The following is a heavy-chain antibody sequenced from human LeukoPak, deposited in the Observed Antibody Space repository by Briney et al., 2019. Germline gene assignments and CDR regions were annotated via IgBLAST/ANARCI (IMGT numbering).Heavy chain of an antibody. CDR3: ASSPLWVPYYYMNV. J-gene: IGHJ6*03. CDR1: GGSISSYY. CDR2: IYTSGST. Sequence: SETLSLTCTVSGGSISSYYWSWLRQPAGKGLEWIGRIYTSGSTNYNPSLKSRVTMSVDTSKNQFSLKLSSVTAADTAVYYCASSPLWVPYYYMNVWGKGTTVTVSS. D-gene: IGHD3-10*01. V-gene: IGHV4-4*07.